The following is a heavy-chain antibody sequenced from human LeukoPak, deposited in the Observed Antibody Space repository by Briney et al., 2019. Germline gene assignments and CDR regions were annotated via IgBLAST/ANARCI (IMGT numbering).Heavy chain of an antibody. CDR2: TYYRSKWYN. CDR1: GDSVSSNSAA. V-gene: IGHV6-1*01. J-gene: IGHJ4*02. Sequence: KASQTLSLTCAISGDSVSSNSAAWNWIRQSPSRGLEWLGRTYYRSKWYNDYAVSVKSRITINPDTSKNQFSLQLNSVTPEDTAVYYCARDLSTGTAMVEDHFDYWGQGILVTVSS. CDR3: ARDLSTGTAMVEDHFDY. D-gene: IGHD5-18*01.